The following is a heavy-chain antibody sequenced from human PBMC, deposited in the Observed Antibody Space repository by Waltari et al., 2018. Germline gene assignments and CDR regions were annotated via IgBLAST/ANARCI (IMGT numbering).Heavy chain of an antibody. CDR3: ARDDSWQRLAA. Sequence: EVQLVESGGGLVQPGGSLKLSCAASGFTFSSYWMYWVRQPPGKGLECGSRRPPDGGKREYANSVKGRFTISRDNTKNTLYLEMNSLRVEDAAMYYCARDDSWQRLAAWGQGTLVTVSS. D-gene: IGHD6-25*01. CDR1: GFTFSSYW. CDR2: RPPDGGKR. V-gene: IGHV3-74*03. J-gene: IGHJ5*02.